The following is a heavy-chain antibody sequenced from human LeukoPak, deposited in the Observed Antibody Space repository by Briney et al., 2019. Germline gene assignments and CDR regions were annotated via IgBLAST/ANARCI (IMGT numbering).Heavy chain of an antibody. Sequence: PSQTLSLTCSVSGGSISSSSYYWGWIRQPPGKGLEWIGSIYYSGRTYYNPSLKSRVTISVDTSKSQFSLKLSSVTAADTAVYYCARHNKAFDIWGQGTMVTVSS. CDR3: ARHNKAFDI. CDR2: IYYSGRT. V-gene: IGHV4-39*01. J-gene: IGHJ3*02. D-gene: IGHD2/OR15-2a*01. CDR1: GGSISSSSYY.